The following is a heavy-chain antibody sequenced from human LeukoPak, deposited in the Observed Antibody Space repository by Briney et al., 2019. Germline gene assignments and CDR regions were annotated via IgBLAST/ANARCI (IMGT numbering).Heavy chain of an antibody. CDR1: GYTLTELS. Sequence: GASVKVSCKVSGYTLTELSMHWVRQAPGKGLEWMGGFDPEDGETIYAQKFQGRVTMTEDTSTDTAYMELSSLRSEDTAVYYCATAGGSGQNYYFDYWGQGTLVTASS. V-gene: IGHV1-24*01. J-gene: IGHJ4*02. CDR3: ATAGGSGQNYYFDY. D-gene: IGHD3-10*01. CDR2: FDPEDGET.